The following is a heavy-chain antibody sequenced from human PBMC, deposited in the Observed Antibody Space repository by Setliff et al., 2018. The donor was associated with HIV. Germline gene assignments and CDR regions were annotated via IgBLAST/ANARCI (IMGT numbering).Heavy chain of an antibody. D-gene: IGHD2-15*01. J-gene: IGHJ4*02. CDR1: GFTFSSYW. V-gene: IGHV3-7*01. CDR3: ARVVVGLYYFDY. CDR2: IKQDGSEK. Sequence: GGSLRLSCAASGFTFSSYWMSWVRQAPGKGLEWVANIKQDGSEKYYVDSVKGRFAISRDNAQNSLYLQMNSLRAEDTALYYCARVVVGLYYFDYWGQGTLVTVSS.